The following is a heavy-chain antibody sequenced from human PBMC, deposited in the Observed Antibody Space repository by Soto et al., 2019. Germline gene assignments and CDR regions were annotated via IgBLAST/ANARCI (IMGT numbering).Heavy chain of an antibody. V-gene: IGHV4-34*01. CDR2: MSHSGGT. CDR1: GGFVTSGSYY. D-gene: IGHD1-1*01. J-gene: IGHJ3*02. CDR3: ARVERGTATTVVDAFDI. Sequence: QVQLQQWGAGLLKPSETLSLTCAVYGGFVTSGSYYWSWIRQPPGKGLEWIGEMSHSGGTHFNPSLNSRATISVDTSKNQFTLKMSSVTAADTALYYCARVERGTATTVVDAFDIWGPGTMVTVSS.